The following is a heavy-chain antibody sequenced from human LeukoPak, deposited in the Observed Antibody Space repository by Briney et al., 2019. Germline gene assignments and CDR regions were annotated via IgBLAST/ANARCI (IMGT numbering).Heavy chain of an antibody. Sequence: GGSLRLSCAASGFTFSNYGMHWVRQAPGKGLEWVAFIRYDGSNKYYADSVKGRFTISRDNSKNTLYLQMNSLRAEDTAVYYCAKDPRYPYYFDYWGQGTLVTVSS. J-gene: IGHJ4*02. CDR2: IRYDGSNK. V-gene: IGHV3-30*02. CDR1: GFTFSNYG. CDR3: AKDPRYPYYFDY. D-gene: IGHD1-1*01.